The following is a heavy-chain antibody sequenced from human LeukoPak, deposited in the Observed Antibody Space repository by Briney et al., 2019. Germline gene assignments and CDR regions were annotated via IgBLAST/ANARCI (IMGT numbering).Heavy chain of an antibody. D-gene: IGHD3-22*01. J-gene: IGHJ3*02. CDR1: GGSISSSSYY. CDR2: IYYSGST. Sequence: PSETLSLTXTVSGGSISSSSYYWGWIRQPPGKGLEWIGSIYYSGSTYYNPSLKSRVTISVDTSKNQFSLKLSSVTAADTAVYYCARWYYYDSSGIRSAFDIWGQGTMVTVSS. CDR3: ARWYYYDSSGIRSAFDI. V-gene: IGHV4-39*01.